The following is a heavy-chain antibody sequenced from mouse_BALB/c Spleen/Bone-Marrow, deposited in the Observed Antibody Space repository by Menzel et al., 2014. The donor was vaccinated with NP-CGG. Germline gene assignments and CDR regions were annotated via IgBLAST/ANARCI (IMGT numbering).Heavy chain of an antibody. CDR2: INPTRGYT. Sequence: VQLQQSAAELARPGASVKMSCKASGYTFTSNTIQWVKQRPGQGLEWIGYINPTRGYTDYNQKFKDKTTLTADKSSSTAYMQLSSLTSEDSVVYYCARETTYYAYFDYWGQGTILTVSS. CDR3: ARETTYYAYFDY. V-gene: IGHV1-4*02. CDR1: GYTFTSNT. D-gene: IGHD1-1*01. J-gene: IGHJ2*01.